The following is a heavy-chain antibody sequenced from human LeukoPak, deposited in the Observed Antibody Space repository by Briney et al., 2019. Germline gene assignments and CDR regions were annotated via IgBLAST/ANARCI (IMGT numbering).Heavy chain of an antibody. J-gene: IGHJ6*03. V-gene: IGHV5-51*01. CDR1: GYSFTSYW. Sequence: GESLKISCKGSGYSFTSYWIGWVRQMPGKGLEWRGSIYPGDSDTRYSPSFQGQVTISADKSVSTAYLQWSSLKASDTAMYYCARLGYSYSDYYYYMDVWGKGTTVTVSS. D-gene: IGHD5-18*01. CDR2: IYPGDSDT. CDR3: ARLGYSYSDYYYYMDV.